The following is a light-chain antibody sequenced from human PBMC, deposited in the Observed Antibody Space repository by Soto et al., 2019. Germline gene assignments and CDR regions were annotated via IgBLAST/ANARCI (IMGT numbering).Light chain of an antibody. CDR1: SSNIGANYG. J-gene: IGLJ1*01. CDR3: QSYDRSLSESYV. Sequence: SVLTQPPSVSGAPGQTVTISCTGSSSNIGANYGVHWYQQLPGAAPKLLIYGNNNRPSGVPDRFSGSKSGTSASLAITGLQAEDEADYYCQSYDRSLSESYVFGIGTKVTVL. V-gene: IGLV1-40*01. CDR2: GNN.